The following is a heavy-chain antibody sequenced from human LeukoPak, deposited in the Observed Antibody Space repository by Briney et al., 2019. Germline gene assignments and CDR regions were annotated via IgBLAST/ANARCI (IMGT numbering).Heavy chain of an antibody. D-gene: IGHD2-2*01. J-gene: IGHJ4*02. CDR3: ARDTKYAFDN. CDR1: GFTFSDYS. CDR2: VGISSGNT. Sequence: GSLRLSCAASGFTFSDYSMNWVRQAPGKGLEWISYVGISSGNTKYADSVKGRFTISGDKAKNSLYLQMNSLRVEDTAVYYCARDTKYAFDNWGQGTLVTVSS. V-gene: IGHV3-48*01.